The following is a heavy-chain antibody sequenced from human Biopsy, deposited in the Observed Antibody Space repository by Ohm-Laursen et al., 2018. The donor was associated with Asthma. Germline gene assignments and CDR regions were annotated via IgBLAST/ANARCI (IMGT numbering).Heavy chain of an antibody. CDR1: GDAMSTSGSY. D-gene: IGHD6-13*01. CDR2: VYHSGNT. J-gene: IGHJ4*02. Sequence: GTLSLTCIVSGDAMSTSGSYWGWIRQPPGKGLEWIGNVYHSGNTNINPSLQSRVTISVDTSKSQFSLKVSAVTAADTAVYFCARHKHSNSWYKYYFDYWGQGTLVTVSS. CDR3: ARHKHSNSWYKYYFDY. V-gene: IGHV4-39*01.